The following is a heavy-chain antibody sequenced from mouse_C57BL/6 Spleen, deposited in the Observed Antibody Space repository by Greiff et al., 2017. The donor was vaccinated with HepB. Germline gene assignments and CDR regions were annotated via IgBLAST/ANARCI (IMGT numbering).Heavy chain of an antibody. CDR1: GFTFSSYA. V-gene: IGHV5-4*01. CDR3: ARALKYFDV. CDR2: ISDGGSYT. D-gene: IGHD1-3*01. J-gene: IGHJ1*03. Sequence: EVQLVESGGGLVKPGGSLKLSCAASGFTFSSYAMSWVRQTPEKRLEWVATISDGGSYTYYPDNVKGRFTISRDNAKNNLYLQMSHLKSEETAMYYCARALKYFDVWGTGTTVTVSS.